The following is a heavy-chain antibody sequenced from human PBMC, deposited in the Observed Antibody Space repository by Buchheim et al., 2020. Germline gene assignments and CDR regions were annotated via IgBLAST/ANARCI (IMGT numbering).Heavy chain of an antibody. J-gene: IGHJ6*02. CDR2: ISSSSSYI. CDR3: ARDGDVLRFLEWLPSAKPSYYYGMDV. D-gene: IGHD3-3*01. V-gene: IGHV3-21*01. CDR1: GFTFSSYS. Sequence: EVQLVESGGGLVKPGGSLRLSCAASGFTFSSYSMNWVRQAPGKGLEWVSSISSSSSYIYYADSVKGRFTISRDNAKNSLYLQMNSLRAEDTAVYYCARDGDVLRFLEWLPSAKPSYYYGMDVWGQGTT.